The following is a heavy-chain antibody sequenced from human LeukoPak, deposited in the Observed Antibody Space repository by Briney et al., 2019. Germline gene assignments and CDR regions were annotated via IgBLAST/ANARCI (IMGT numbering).Heavy chain of an antibody. CDR2: INHSGST. Sequence: SETLSLTCAVYGGSFSGYYWSWIRQPPGKGLEWIGEINHSGSTNYNPSLKSRVTISVDTSKNQFSLKLSSVTAADTAVYYCARAGGYGLIDYWGQGTMVTVSS. CDR3: ARAGGYGLIDY. CDR1: GGSFSGYY. V-gene: IGHV4-34*01. D-gene: IGHD5-18*01. J-gene: IGHJ4*02.